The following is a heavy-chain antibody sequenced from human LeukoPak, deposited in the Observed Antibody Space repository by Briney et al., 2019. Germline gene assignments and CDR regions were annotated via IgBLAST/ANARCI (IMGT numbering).Heavy chain of an antibody. Sequence: SETLSLTCAVYGGSFSGYYWSWIRQPPGKGLEWIGEINHSGSTNYNPSLKSRVTISVDTSKNQFSLKLSSVTAADTAVYYCARGWAGRPGYFDYWGQGTLATVSS. J-gene: IGHJ4*02. D-gene: IGHD1-26*01. CDR1: GGSFSGYY. CDR3: ARGWAGRPGYFDY. CDR2: INHSGST. V-gene: IGHV4-34*01.